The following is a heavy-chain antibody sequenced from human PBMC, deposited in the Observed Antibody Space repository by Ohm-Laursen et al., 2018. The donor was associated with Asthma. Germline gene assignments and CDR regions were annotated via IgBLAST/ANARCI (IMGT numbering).Heavy chain of an antibody. CDR1: GFTFSSFG. V-gene: IGHV3-33*01. CDR2: IWYDGSGK. Sequence: SLRLSCAASGFTFSSFGMHWVRQAPGTGLEWVALIWYDGSGKDYGDSVKGRFTISRDNSKNTLYLQMNSLRAEDTAVYYCARPGGGAYDFWSGYYLGYYYGMDAWGQGTTVTVSS. J-gene: IGHJ6*02. CDR3: ARPGGGAYDFWSGYYLGYYYGMDA. D-gene: IGHD3-3*01.